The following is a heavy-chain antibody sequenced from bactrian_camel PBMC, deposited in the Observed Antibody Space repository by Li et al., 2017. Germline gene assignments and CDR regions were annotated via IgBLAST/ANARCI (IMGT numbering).Heavy chain of an antibody. CDR2: IAPATGTL. J-gene: IGHJ4*01. CDR3: AADLGWCGSQPLQRQFRD. D-gene: IGHD6*01. V-gene: IGHV3S54*01. Sequence: HVQLVESGGGSVQAGGSLNLSCVANFNINSRSCMGWFRQAPGKEREGVAAIAPATGTLYYADSVKGRFTISHDNAMNTLILEMNMLKPEDTAVYYCAADLGWCGSQPLQRQFRDWCQGTQVTVS. CDR1: FNINSRSC.